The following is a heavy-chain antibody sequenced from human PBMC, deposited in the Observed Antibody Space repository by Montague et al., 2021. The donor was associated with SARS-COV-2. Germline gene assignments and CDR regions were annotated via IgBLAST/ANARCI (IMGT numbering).Heavy chain of an antibody. J-gene: IGHJ3*02. Sequence: SETLSLTCTVSGDSISYRGYYWGWIRQPPGKGLEWIGTVSYSGSTYYNASLKSRVTIYVDTSKNQFSVKLTSVTAADTAIYYCARQYGGYSDSAFTIWGQGTMVIVSS. CDR1: GDSISYRGYY. V-gene: IGHV4-39*01. CDR3: ARQYGGYSDSAFTI. CDR2: VSYSGST. D-gene: IGHD4-23*01.